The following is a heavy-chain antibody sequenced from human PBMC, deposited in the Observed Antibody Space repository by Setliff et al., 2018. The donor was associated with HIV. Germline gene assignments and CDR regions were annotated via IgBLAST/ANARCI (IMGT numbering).Heavy chain of an antibody. CDR1: GYTLTEVS. J-gene: IGHJ4*02. D-gene: IGHD2-2*01. V-gene: IGHV1-24*01. CDR2: FDPEDGET. Sequence: ASVKVSCKVSGYTLTEVSIHWVRQAPGKGLEWMGYFDPEDGETVHAQKFQGRVTMTEDTSTDTAYMELSGLRSEDTAVYYCARFRVPQAIVVVPAAVDYWGQGTLVTVSS. CDR3: ARFRVPQAIVVVPAAVDY.